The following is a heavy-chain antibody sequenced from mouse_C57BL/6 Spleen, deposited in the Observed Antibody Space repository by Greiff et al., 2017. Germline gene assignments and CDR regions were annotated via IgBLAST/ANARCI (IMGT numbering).Heavy chain of an antibody. CDR2: IDPETGGT. J-gene: IGHJ3*01. Sequence: QVQLQQSGAELVRPGASVTLSCKASGYTFTDYEMHWVKQTPVHGLEWIGAIDPETGGTAYNQKFKGKALLTADKSSSTDYMELRSLTSEDSAVYYCTSYPWFAYWGQGTLVTVSA. V-gene: IGHV1-15*01. CDR3: TSYPWFAY. CDR1: GYTFTDYE.